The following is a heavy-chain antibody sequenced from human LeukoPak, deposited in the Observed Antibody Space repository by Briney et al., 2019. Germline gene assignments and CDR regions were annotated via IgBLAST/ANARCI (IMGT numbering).Heavy chain of an antibody. CDR2: VSGSGLST. Sequence: PGGSLRLSCAASGFTFSSYAMSWVRQAPGKGLEWVSVVSGSGLSTYYADSVKGRFTISRDNSKNTLYLQMNSLRSDDTAVYYCARGGYYDSSGHDFDYWGQGTLVTVSS. CDR3: ARGGYYDSSGHDFDY. D-gene: IGHD3-22*01. V-gene: IGHV3-23*01. J-gene: IGHJ4*02. CDR1: GFTFSSYA.